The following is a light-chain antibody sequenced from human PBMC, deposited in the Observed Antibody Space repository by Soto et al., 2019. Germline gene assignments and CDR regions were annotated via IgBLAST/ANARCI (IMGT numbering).Light chain of an antibody. V-gene: IGLV2-14*02. CDR2: EGS. J-gene: IGLJ1*01. CDR1: SSDVGSYNL. CDR3: NSYLGGSNG. Sequence: QSELTQPASVSGSPGQSITISCTGTSSDVGSYNLVSCYQQHPGKAPKLMIYEGSKRPSGVSNRFSGSKSGSTASLTVSGLQTEDEAALYCNSYLGGSNGFGNGTKVTV.